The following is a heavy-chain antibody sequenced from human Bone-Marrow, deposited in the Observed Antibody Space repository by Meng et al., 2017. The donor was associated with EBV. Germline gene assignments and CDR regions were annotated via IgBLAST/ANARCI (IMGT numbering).Heavy chain of an antibody. Sequence: QITLKEPWPTLVKPTQTLTLTCTFSGFSLRTSGVGVAWIRQPPGKALEWLALVYWDDDKRYRPSLRSRLTITKDTSKNQVVLLMTDMDPEDTGTYYCAHRPTDYGSKFDYWGQGTLVTVSS. J-gene: IGHJ4*02. CDR3: AHRPTDYGSKFDY. V-gene: IGHV2-5*02. CDR2: VYWDDDK. D-gene: IGHD3-16*01. CDR1: GFSLRTSGVG.